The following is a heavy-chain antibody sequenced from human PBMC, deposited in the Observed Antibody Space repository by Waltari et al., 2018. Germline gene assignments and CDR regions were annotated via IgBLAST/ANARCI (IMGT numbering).Heavy chain of an antibody. CDR2: MSGSGGGT. J-gene: IGHJ3*02. D-gene: IGHD1-26*01. CDR3: TKSRWDSVIYRHDAFDI. CDR1: GFIFNTYA. Sequence: EVQLLESGGGLVQPGGSQRLSCAASGFIFNTYAMSWVRQAPGKGLEWVSAMSGSGGGTYYAEFVKGRFTISRDNSKNTVYLQMNSLTTEDTAVYYCTKSRWDSVIYRHDAFDIWGQGTMVTVSS. V-gene: IGHV3-23*01.